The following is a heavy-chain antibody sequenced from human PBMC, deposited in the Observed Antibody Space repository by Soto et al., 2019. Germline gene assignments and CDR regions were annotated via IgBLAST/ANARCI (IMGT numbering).Heavy chain of an antibody. J-gene: IGHJ4*02. CDR3: ARDGMTTGDT. V-gene: IGHV4-4*07. Sequence: QLQLQESGPGQVRPSETLSLTCIVSGVSVRSYTWSWVRQPANKGLEWIGRVFSSVSATYNPSLKSRVSISMDTPENRISLKLDSVTAADADVYFCARDGMTTGDTWGQGTLVTVSS. CDR2: VFSSVSA. CDR1: GVSVRSYT. D-gene: IGHD2-21*02.